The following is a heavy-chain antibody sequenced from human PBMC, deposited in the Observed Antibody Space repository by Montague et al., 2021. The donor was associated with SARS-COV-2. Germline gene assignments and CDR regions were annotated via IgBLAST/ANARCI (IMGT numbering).Heavy chain of an antibody. CDR2: IWSDSVGST. J-gene: IGHJ4*02. CDR1: GFTFSNYG. V-gene: IGHV3-23*01. CDR3: AKGSSGYPHYFDY. Sequence: SLRLSCAASGFTFSNYGISWVRQAPGKGLEWVSAIWSDSVGSTNYADSVRGRFTISRDNSKNTLYVQKKSLSAEDTAVYYCAKGSSGYPHYFDYWGQGTLVTVSS. D-gene: IGHD3-22*01.